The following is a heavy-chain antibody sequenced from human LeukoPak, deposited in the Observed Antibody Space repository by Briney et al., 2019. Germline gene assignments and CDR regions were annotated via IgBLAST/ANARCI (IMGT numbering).Heavy chain of an antibody. CDR3: ARDAIGITTYDSYFDY. CDR1: GFTVSSNY. Sequence: PGGSLRLSCAASGFTVSSNYMTWVRQAPGKGLEWVSVIYSGGSTYYADSVKGRFTISRDNSKNTLYLQMNSLRAEDMAVYYCARDAIGITTYDSYFDYWGQGTLVTVSS. D-gene: IGHD3-22*01. CDR2: IYSGGST. V-gene: IGHV3-53*01. J-gene: IGHJ4*02.